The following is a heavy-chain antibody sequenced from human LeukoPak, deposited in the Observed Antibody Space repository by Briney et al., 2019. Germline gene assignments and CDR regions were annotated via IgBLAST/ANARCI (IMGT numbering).Heavy chain of an antibody. V-gene: IGHV3-30*04. CDR3: AREDDYYYDSSGSYFDY. CDR2: ISYDGSDK. J-gene: IGHJ4*02. CDR1: GFTFSNYA. Sequence: GGSLRLSCAASGFTFSNYAMHWVRQAPGKGLEWVAVISYDGSDKTYADSVKGRFTISRDNSKNTLYLQMNSLRAEDTAVYYCAREDDYYYDSSGSYFDYWGQGTLVTVSS. D-gene: IGHD3-22*01.